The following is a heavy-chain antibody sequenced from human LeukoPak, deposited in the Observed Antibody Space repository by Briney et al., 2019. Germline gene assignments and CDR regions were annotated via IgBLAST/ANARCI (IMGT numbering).Heavy chain of an antibody. Sequence: ASVKVSCKASGYTFTSYDINWVRQATGQGLEWMGWMNPNSGNTGYAQKFQGRVTITRNTSISTAYMELSSLRSEDTAVYYCARGRRYCSSPSCYRLDYWGQGTLVTVSS. V-gene: IGHV1-8*03. CDR1: GYTFTSYD. D-gene: IGHD2-2*02. CDR3: ARGRRYCSSPSCYRLDY. J-gene: IGHJ4*02. CDR2: MNPNSGNT.